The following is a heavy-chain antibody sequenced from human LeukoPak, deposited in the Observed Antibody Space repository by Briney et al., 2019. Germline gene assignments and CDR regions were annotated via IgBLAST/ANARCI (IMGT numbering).Heavy chain of an antibody. CDR1: GDSVSSNSAA. CDR2: TYYRSKWYT. D-gene: IGHD1-1*01. V-gene: IGHV6-1*01. Sequence: SQTLSLTCAISGDSVSSNSAAWNWIRQSPSRGLEWLGRTYYRSKWYTYYAASVKSRIAISRDTSKNQFSLQLNSVTPEDTAVYYCARSTGPIDYWGQGTLVTVSS. CDR3: ARSTGPIDY. J-gene: IGHJ4*02.